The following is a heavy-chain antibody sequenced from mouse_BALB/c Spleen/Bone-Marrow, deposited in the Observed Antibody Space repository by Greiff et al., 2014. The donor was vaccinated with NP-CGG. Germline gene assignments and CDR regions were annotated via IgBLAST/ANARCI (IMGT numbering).Heavy chain of an antibody. V-gene: IGHV1-53*01. CDR3: IRSAGTGFAY. J-gene: IGHJ3*01. D-gene: IGHD3-3*01. CDR2: INPSNGGT. CDR1: GYTFTSYY. Sequence: VQLQQSGTELVKPGASVKLSCKASGYTFTSYYMFWVKQRPGQGLEWIGEINPSNGGTVFNEKFKSRVTLTVDKSSSTAYIQLSGLTSEDSSVYYCIRSAGTGFAYWGQETLVTVS.